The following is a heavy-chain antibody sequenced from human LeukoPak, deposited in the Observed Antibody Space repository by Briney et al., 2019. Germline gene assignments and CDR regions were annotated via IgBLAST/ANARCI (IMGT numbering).Heavy chain of an antibody. Sequence: SETLSLTCAVYGGSFSGYYWRWIRQPPGKGLEWIGEINHSGSTNYNPSLKSRVTISVDTSKNQFSLKLSSVTAADTAVYYCARARLDHDYGDYSLDYWGQGTLVTVSS. V-gene: IGHV4-34*01. CDR2: INHSGST. CDR3: ARARLDHDYGDYSLDY. J-gene: IGHJ4*02. D-gene: IGHD4-17*01. CDR1: GGSFSGYY.